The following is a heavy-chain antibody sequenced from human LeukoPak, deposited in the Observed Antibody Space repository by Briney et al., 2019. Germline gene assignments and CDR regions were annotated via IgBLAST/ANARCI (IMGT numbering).Heavy chain of an antibody. J-gene: IGHJ4*02. CDR2: ISGDTTYI. CDR1: GFTFSTYS. CDR3: ARDYLGYNFLPEY. Sequence: GGSLRLSCAASGFTFSTYSMNWVRQAPGKGLEWVSSISGDTTYINYADSVKGRFTISRDNAKNSLYLQMNSLRAEDTAVYYCARDYLGYNFLPEYRGQGTLVAVSS. D-gene: IGHD5-24*01. V-gene: IGHV3-21*01.